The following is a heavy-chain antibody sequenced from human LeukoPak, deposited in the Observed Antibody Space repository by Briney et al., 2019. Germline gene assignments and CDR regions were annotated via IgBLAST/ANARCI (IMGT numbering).Heavy chain of an antibody. Sequence: ASVKVSCKASGYTFTNYAFSWVRQAPGQGPEWMGWISAFNGNTNYAQKFQGRVTMTRDTSTSTVYMELSSLRSEDTAVYYCARGYCSSTSCYYYYYMDVWGKGTTVTVS. D-gene: IGHD2-2*01. CDR3: ARGYCSSTSCYYYYYMDV. CDR2: ISAFNGNT. V-gene: IGHV1-18*01. CDR1: GYTFTNYA. J-gene: IGHJ6*03.